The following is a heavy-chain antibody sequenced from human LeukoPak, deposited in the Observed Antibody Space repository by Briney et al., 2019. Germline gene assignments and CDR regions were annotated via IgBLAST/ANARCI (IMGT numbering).Heavy chain of an antibody. CDR1: GYPFTSFG. V-gene: IGHV1-69*13. D-gene: IGHD4-17*01. J-gene: IGHJ5*02. CDR2: IIPIFGTA. Sequence: GASVKVSCKASGYPFTSFGISWVRQAPGQGLEWMGGIIPIFGTANYAQKFQGRVTITADESTSTAYMELSSLRSEDTAVYYCARGALNYGDYVLPNWFDPWGQGTLVTVSS. CDR3: ARGALNYGDYVLPNWFDP.